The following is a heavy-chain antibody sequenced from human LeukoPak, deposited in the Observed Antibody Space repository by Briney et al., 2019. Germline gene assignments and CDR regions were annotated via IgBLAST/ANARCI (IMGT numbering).Heavy chain of an antibody. D-gene: IGHD2-15*01. V-gene: IGHV5-51*01. CDR2: IYPGDADT. Sequence: GESLKISCQGSGYSFTTYWIAWVRQMPGKGLEWTGVIYPGDADTRYSPSFQGQVTISADKSISTAYLQWSSLKASDTAMYYCARQDRSVGAASYWGQGTLVTVSS. CDR3: ARQDRSVGAASY. CDR1: GYSFTTYW. J-gene: IGHJ4*02.